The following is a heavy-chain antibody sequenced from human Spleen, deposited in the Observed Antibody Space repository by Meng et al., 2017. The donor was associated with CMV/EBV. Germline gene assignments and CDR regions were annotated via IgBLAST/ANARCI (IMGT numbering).Heavy chain of an antibody. J-gene: IGHJ4*02. D-gene: IGHD6-13*01. V-gene: IGHV1-2*02. Sequence: ASVKVSCKASGYTFTGYYMHWVRQAPGQGLEWMGWIDPNSGGTNYAQKFQGRVTMTRDTSISTAYMELSRLRFDDTAVYYCARSLAGIAAAGTNYWGQGTLVTVSS. CDR1: GYTFTGYY. CDR3: ARSLAGIAAAGTNY. CDR2: IDPNSGGT.